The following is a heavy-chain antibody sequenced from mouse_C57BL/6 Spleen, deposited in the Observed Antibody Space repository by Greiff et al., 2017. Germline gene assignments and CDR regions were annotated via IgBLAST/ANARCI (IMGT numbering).Heavy chain of an antibody. Sequence: QVQLQQPGTELVKPGASVKLSCKASGYTFTSYWMHWVKQRPGQGLEWIGNINPSNGGTNYNEKFKSKATLTVDKSSSTAYMQLSSLTSEDSAVYYGARDGTGRAWYFDYWGQGTTLTVSS. J-gene: IGHJ2*01. CDR2: INPSNGGT. CDR1: GYTFTSYW. D-gene: IGHD4-1*01. V-gene: IGHV1-53*01. CDR3: ARDGTGRAWYFDY.